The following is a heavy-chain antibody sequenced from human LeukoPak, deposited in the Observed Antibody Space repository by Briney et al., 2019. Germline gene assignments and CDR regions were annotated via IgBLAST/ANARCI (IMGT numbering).Heavy chain of an antibody. CDR3: ARGDRVSGGTDS. CDR1: GYTFNDYD. V-gene: IGHV1-8*03. CDR2: MNPDNDDT. Sequence: ASVKVSCKTSGYTFNDYDINWVRQAPGQGLEWMGYMNPDNDDTGYARKFQGKVTITRDTSISTAYMELSSLRSEDTAVYYCARGDRVSGGTDSWGQGTLVTVSS. J-gene: IGHJ4*02. D-gene: IGHD3-16*01.